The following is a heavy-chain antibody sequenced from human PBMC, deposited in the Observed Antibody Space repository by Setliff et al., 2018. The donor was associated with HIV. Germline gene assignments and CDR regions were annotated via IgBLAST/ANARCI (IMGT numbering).Heavy chain of an antibody. Sequence: GGSLRLSCAASGFSFSSYGMNWVRQAPGKGLEWVSYISSTSSNIYYVDSVEGRFTISRDNAGNSLYLQMNSLRAEETAVYYCARYALAVPGYHNAFDIWGQGTMVTVSS. D-gene: IGHD6-19*01. CDR2: ISSTSSNI. J-gene: IGHJ3*02. CDR1: GFSFSSYG. V-gene: IGHV3-48*01. CDR3: ARYALAVPGYHNAFDI.